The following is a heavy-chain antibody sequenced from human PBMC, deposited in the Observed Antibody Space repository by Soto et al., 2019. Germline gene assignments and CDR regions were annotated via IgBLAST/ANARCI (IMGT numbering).Heavy chain of an antibody. CDR2: INHSGST. Sequence: QVQLQQWGAGLLKPSETLSLTCAVYGGSFSGYYWSWIRQPPGKGLEWIGEINHSGSTNYNPSLKSRVTISVDTSKNQFSLKLRSVTAADTAVYYCARGRTAGYSNYLYYYYGMDVWGQGTTVTVSS. D-gene: IGHD4-4*01. CDR3: ARGRTAGYSNYLYYYYGMDV. V-gene: IGHV4-34*01. J-gene: IGHJ6*02. CDR1: GGSFSGYY.